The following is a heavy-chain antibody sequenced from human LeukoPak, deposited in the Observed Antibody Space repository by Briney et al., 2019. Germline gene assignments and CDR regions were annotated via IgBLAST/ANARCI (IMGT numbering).Heavy chain of an antibody. D-gene: IGHD5-18*01. V-gene: IGHV3-21*01. J-gene: IGHJ4*02. Sequence: GGSLRPSCAASGFTFSSYSMNWVRQAPGKGLEWVSSISSSSTYIYYADSVKGRFTISRDNAKNSLYLQMNSLRAEDTTVYYCASGYSYVSDYWGQGTLVTVSS. CDR2: ISSSSTYI. CDR1: GFTFSSYS. CDR3: ASGYSYVSDY.